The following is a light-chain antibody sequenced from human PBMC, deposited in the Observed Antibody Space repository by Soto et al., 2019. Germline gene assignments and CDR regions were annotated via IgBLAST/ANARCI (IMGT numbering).Light chain of an antibody. CDR3: QSYDASSQV. Sequence: NFMLTQPHSVSESPGKTVTISCTRSGGNITNNYVQWYQRRPGSPPTTVIYEDTHRPSGVPDRFSGSIDGSSNSASLTISGLRTEDEADYYCQSYDASSQVFGGGTKLTVL. CDR1: GGNITNNY. J-gene: IGLJ3*02. V-gene: IGLV6-57*04. CDR2: EDT.